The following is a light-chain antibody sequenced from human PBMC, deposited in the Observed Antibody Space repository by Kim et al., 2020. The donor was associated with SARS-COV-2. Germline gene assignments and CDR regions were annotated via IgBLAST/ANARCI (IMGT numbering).Light chain of an antibody. Sequence: SYELTQPPSVSVAPGKTARITCGGNNIGSKSVHWYQQKPGQAPVLVIYYDSDRPSGHPERFSGSNSGNTATLTISRVEAGDEADYYCQVWDSSSDHPFGGGTKVTVL. V-gene: IGLV3-21*04. CDR2: YDS. CDR1: NIGSKS. CDR3: QVWDSSSDHP. J-gene: IGLJ3*02.